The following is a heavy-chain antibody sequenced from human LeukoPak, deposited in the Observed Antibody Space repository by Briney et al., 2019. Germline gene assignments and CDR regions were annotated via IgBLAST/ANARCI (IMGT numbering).Heavy chain of an antibody. CDR3: ARCGSDFDGY. Sequence: SESLSLTCAVSGYSISSDYYWGWIRQPPGKGLEWIGSIHHSGNTHNNSSLKSRVTMSVDTSKNQFSLRLSAVSAADTPVEERARCGSDFDGYWGQGTLVSVSS. J-gene: IGHJ4*02. CDR1: GYSISSDYY. CDR2: IHHSGNT. D-gene: IGHD3-10*01. V-gene: IGHV4-38-2*01.